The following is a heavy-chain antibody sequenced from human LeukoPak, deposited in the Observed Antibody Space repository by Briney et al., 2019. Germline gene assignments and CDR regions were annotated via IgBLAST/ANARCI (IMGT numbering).Heavy chain of an antibody. D-gene: IGHD2-8*02. Sequence: SETLSLTCTVSGGSISSYYWSWIRQPPGKGLEWIGYIYYSGSTNYNPSLKSRVTISVDTSKNQFSLKLSSVTAADTDVYYCARDTDEYFQHWGQGTLVTVSS. J-gene: IGHJ1*01. V-gene: IGHV4-59*01. CDR2: IYYSGST. CDR1: GGSISSYY. CDR3: ARDTDEYFQH.